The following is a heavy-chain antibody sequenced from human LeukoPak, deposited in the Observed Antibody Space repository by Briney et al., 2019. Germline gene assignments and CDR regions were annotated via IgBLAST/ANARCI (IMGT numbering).Heavy chain of an antibody. CDR3: ARYCSSTSCYDDY. CDR2: IYYSGST. D-gene: IGHD2-2*01. V-gene: IGHV4-39*07. CDR1: GGSISSSTYF. J-gene: IGHJ4*02. Sequence: SETLSLTCTVSGGSISSSTYFWGWIRQPPGKGLEWIGTIYYSGSTYYNPSLKSRVTISVDTSKNQFSLKLSSVTAADTAVYYCARYCSSTSCYDDYWGQGTLVTVSS.